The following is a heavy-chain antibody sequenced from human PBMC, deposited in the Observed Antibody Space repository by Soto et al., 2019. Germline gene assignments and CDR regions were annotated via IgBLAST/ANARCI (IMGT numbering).Heavy chain of an antibody. CDR2: ITSSGSNT. D-gene: IGHD6-6*01. CDR1: GFTFSGYN. V-gene: IGHV3-11*01. Sequence: QVQLVESGGGLVKPGGSLRLSCAASGFTFSGYNMSWIRQAPGKGLEWVSYITSSGSNTFDAESVKGRFTISRDNTMNLLYLQMNSLSAEDTAVYYCARRGTSSSAHRFDHWGQGTLVTVSS. CDR3: ARRGTSSSAHRFDH. J-gene: IGHJ4*02.